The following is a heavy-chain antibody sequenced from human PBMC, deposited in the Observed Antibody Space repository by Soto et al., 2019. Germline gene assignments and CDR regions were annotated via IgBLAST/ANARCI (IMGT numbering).Heavy chain of an antibody. CDR2: IGTAGDT. J-gene: IGHJ4*02. CDR1: GFTFSSYD. D-gene: IGHD3-9*01. CDR3: AKRADYYDILTGTYYFDY. Sequence: GSLRLSCAASGFTFSSYDMHWVRQATGKGLEWVSAIGTAGDTYYPGSVKGRFTISRENAKNSLYLQMNSLRAGDTAVYYCAKRADYYDILTGTYYFDYWGQGALVTVSS. V-gene: IGHV3-13*01.